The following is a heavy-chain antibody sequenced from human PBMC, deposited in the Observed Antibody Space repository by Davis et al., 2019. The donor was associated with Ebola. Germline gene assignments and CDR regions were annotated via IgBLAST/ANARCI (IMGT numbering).Heavy chain of an antibody. CDR3: ARTPLFGGDPGSDGDY. J-gene: IGHJ4*02. D-gene: IGHD3-16*01. CDR2: IYPGDSDT. Sequence: HGESLKISCKGSGYSFTSYWIGWVRQMPGKGLEWMGIIYPGDSDTRYSPSFQGQVTISADKSISTAYLQWSSLKASDTAMYYCARTPLFGGDPGSDGDYWGQGTLVTVSS. V-gene: IGHV5-51*01. CDR1: GYSFTSYW.